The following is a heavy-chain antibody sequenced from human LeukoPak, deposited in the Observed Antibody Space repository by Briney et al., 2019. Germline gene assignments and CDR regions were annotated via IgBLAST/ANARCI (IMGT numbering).Heavy chain of an antibody. CDR3: ARGRFVGSWAQNYYYYGMDV. CDR2: INHSGST. D-gene: IGHD6-13*01. CDR1: GGSSSGYY. Sequence: SETLSLTCAVYGGSSSGYYWSWIRQPPGKGLEWIGEINHSGSTNYNPSLKSRVTISVDTSKNQFSLKLSSVTAADTAVYYCARGRFVGSWAQNYYYYGMDVWGQGTTVTVSS. J-gene: IGHJ6*02. V-gene: IGHV4-34*01.